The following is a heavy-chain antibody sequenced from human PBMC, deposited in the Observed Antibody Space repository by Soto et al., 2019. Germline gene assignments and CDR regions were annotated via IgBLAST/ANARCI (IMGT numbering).Heavy chain of an antibody. D-gene: IGHD3-10*01. J-gene: IGHJ4*02. Sequence: QVQLQESGPGLVKPSQTLSLTCTVSGDSVSRGVAYWIWIRQHPGKGLVWIGYIYSSGSANYTPSLKMRLTRALDTSQNQVSLRLSSVSAADTAFYYCAMLKSRYYKIISYSFDYWGRGTLVTVSS. CDR3: AMLKSRYYKIISYSFDY. V-gene: IGHV4-31*03. CDR1: GDSVSRGVAY. CDR2: IYSSGSA.